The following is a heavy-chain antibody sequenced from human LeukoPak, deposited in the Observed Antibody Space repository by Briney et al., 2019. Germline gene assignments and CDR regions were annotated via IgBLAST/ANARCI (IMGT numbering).Heavy chain of an antibody. CDR3: AREGDLDSRGDYFDY. J-gene: IGHJ4*02. V-gene: IGHV4-30-4*08. Sequence: PSETLSLTCTVSGGSISSGDYYWSWIRQPPGKGLEWIGYIYYSGSTYYNPSLKSRVTISVDTSKNQFSLKLSSVTAADTAVYYCAREGDLDSRGDYFDYWGQGTLVTVSS. CDR2: IYYSGST. D-gene: IGHD2-21*02. CDR1: GGSISSGDYY.